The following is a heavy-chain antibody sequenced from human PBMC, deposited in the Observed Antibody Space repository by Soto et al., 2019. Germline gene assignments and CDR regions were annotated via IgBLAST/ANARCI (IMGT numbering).Heavy chain of an antibody. Sequence: ASVKVSCKASGYTFTSYGISWVRQAPGQGLEWMGWISAYNGNTNYAQKLQGRVTMTADTSTSTAYMELSSLRSEDTAVYYCAREGGCGGDCYNHYYYYYYMDVWGKGTTVTVSS. CDR2: ISAYNGNT. CDR1: GYTFTSYG. CDR3: AREGGCGGDCYNHYYYYYYMDV. V-gene: IGHV1-18*01. J-gene: IGHJ6*03. D-gene: IGHD2-21*01.